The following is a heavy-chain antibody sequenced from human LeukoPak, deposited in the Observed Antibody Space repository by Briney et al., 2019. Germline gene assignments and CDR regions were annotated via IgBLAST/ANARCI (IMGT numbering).Heavy chain of an antibody. D-gene: IGHD3-10*01. CDR3: ARGVLWFGVPGDAFDI. V-gene: IGHV1-18*01. CDR1: GYTFSSYG. Sequence: ASVKVSCKASGYTFSSYGFTWVRQAPGQGLEWMGWISTYNGNTNYAQKLQGRVTMTTDTSTSTAYMELRSLRSDDTAVYYCARGVLWFGVPGDAFDIWGQGTMVTVSP. J-gene: IGHJ3*02. CDR2: ISTYNGNT.